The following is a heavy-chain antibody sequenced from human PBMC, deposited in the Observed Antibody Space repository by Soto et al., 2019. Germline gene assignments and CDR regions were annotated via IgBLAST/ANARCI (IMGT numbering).Heavy chain of an antibody. V-gene: IGHV4-59*01. CDR2: IYYSGST. J-gene: IGHJ4*02. CDR1: GGSISSYY. CDR3: ARANYDYGYFDY. D-gene: IGHD3-3*01. Sequence: PSETLSLTCTVSGGSISSYYWSWIRQPPGKGLEWIGYIYYSGSTNYNPSLKSRVTISVDTSKNQFSLKLSSVTAADTAVYYCARANYDYGYFDYWGQGTLVTVSS.